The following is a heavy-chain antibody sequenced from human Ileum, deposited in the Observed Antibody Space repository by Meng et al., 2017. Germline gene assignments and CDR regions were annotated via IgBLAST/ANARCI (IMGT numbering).Heavy chain of an antibody. V-gene: IGHV4-30-4*01. Sequence: QVQLQESGPRLVKPSQTLSLTCTVPGGSISSGDYYWSWFRQSPGKGPEWIGYIYSNGNTYSNPSLRGRLMISIDTSKNQFSLKLSSVTAADTAVYYCARAPKYCTNAVCSRPLDSWGQGTPVTVSS. J-gene: IGHJ4*02. CDR3: ARAPKYCTNAVCSRPLDS. CDR1: GGSISSGDYY. D-gene: IGHD2-8*01. CDR2: IYSNGNT.